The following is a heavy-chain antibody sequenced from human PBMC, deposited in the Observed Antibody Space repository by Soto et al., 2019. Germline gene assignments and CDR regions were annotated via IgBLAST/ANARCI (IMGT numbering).Heavy chain of an antibody. V-gene: IGHV3-11*01. CDR2: ISSSGTTI. J-gene: IGHJ5*02. Sequence: RGSLRLSCAASGFTFSDYSMSWIRQAPGEGLEWVSYISSSGTTIYYTDSVKGRFTISRDNAKNSLHLQMNSLRAEDTAVYYCARRSSSPWFDPWGQGTLVTVSS. CDR3: ARRSSSPWFDP. D-gene: IGHD6-6*01. CDR1: GFTFSDYS.